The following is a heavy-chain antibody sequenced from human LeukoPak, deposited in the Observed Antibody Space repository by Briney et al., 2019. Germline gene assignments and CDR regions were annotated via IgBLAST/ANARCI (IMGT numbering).Heavy chain of an antibody. V-gene: IGHV4-34*01. CDR3: ARLKAPPQRDYYYMDV. CDR2: INHSGST. Sequence: SETLSLTCAVYGGSFSGYYWSWIRQPPGKGLEWIGEINHSGSTNYNPSLKSRVTISVDTSKNQFSLKLSSVTAADTAVYYCARLKAPPQRDYYYMDVWGKGTTVTVSS. J-gene: IGHJ6*03. CDR1: GGSFSGYY.